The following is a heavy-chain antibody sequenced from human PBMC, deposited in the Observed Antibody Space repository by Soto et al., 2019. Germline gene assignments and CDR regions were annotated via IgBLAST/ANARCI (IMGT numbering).Heavy chain of an antibody. CDR3: VRDRGHYRANSYYYGMDV. D-gene: IGHD4-17*01. V-gene: IGHV4-30-4*01. Sequence: QVQLQGSGPGLVKPSQTLSLTCTVSGGSISSGEYQWSWVRQPPGKGLEWIGHIYYSGTTYYNPSLKSRVTISVDTSKNQFSLKLSSMTAADSAVYYCVRDRGHYRANSYYYGMDVWGQGTTVTVS. J-gene: IGHJ6*02. CDR2: IYYSGTT. CDR1: GGSISSGEYQ.